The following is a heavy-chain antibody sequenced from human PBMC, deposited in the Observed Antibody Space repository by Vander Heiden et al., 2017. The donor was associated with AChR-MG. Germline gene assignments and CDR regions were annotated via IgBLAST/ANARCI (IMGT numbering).Heavy chain of an antibody. V-gene: IGHV3-53*02. CDR2: IYSGGST. Sequence: EVRLVETGGGLIQPGGSLRLSCAASGFPVRSNYMSWFRQAPGKGLEWVSVIYSGGSTYYADSVKGRFTISRDNSKNTLYLQMNSLRAEDTAVYYCAREPSGSYYGGNFDYWGQGTLVTVSS. J-gene: IGHJ4*02. CDR3: AREPSGSYYGGNFDY. D-gene: IGHD1-26*01. CDR1: GFPVRSNY.